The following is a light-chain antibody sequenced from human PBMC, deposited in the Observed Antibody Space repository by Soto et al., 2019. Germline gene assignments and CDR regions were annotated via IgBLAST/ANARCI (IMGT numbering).Light chain of an antibody. J-gene: IGKJ1*01. Sequence: IQMTQSPSSLSASVGDRVTITCRASQGISNYLAWYQHKPGKGPRLLIYAASAWHSGVPSRFSGSGSGTDFTLTISSLQPEDVASYYCQQSYSTPWTFGPGTKVDIK. V-gene: IGKV1-27*01. CDR1: QGISNY. CDR2: AAS. CDR3: QQSYSTPWT.